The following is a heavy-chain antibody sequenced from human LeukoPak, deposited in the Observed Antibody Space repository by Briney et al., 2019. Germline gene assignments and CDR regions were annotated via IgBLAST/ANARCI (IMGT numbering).Heavy chain of an antibody. CDR1: GYTFTSHA. J-gene: IGHJ3*02. CDR3: ARDLAVAGGAFDI. D-gene: IGHD6-19*01. V-gene: IGHV1-3*01. CDR2: INAGNGNT. Sequence: ASVKVSCKASGYTFTSHAMHWVRQAPGQRLEWMGWINAGNGNTKYSQKFQGRVTITRDTSASTAYMELSSLRSEDTAVYYCARDLAVAGGAFDIWGQGTMVTVSS.